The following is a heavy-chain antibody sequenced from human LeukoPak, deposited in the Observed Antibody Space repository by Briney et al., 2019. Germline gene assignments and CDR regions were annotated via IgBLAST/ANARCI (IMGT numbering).Heavy chain of an antibody. CDR3: ARDTPGPKIVVVPAALDY. J-gene: IGHJ4*02. V-gene: IGHV1-18*01. D-gene: IGHD2-2*01. Sequence: WASVKVSCKASGYTFTSYGISWVRQAPGQGLEWMGWISAYNGNTNYAQKLQGRVTMTTDTSTSTAYMELRSLRSDDTAVYYCARDTPGPKIVVVPAALDYWGQGTLVTVSS. CDR2: ISAYNGNT. CDR1: GYTFTSYG.